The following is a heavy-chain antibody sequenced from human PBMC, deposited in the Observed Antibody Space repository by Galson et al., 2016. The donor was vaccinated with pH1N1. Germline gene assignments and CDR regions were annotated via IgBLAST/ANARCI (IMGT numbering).Heavy chain of an antibody. V-gene: IGHV4-59*01. CDR3: AREWRYYDSSGFPINDAFDI. D-gene: IGHD3-22*01. J-gene: IGHJ3*02. CDR1: GGSIGANY. Sequence: SETLSLTCTVSGGSIGANYWSWIRQSPGGGLEWIGYIYYSGNTKYNPSLKGRVIISVDTSKNQFYLKLSSVTAADTAVYYRAREWRYYDSSGFPINDAFDIWGQGTVVTVSS. CDR2: IYYSGNT.